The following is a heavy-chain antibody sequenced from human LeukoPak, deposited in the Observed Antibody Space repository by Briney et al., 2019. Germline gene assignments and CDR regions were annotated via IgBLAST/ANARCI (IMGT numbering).Heavy chain of an antibody. Sequence: GGSLRLSCAASGFTFSNYHMNWVRQAPGKGLEWISYITTSSSTIFYADSVKGRFTISRDNSKNTLYLQIDSLRAEDTAVYYCTKRQRNHNFDYWGQGTLVTVSS. J-gene: IGHJ4*02. CDR1: GFTFSNYH. D-gene: IGHD1-14*01. CDR2: ITTSSSTI. CDR3: TKRQRNHNFDY. V-gene: IGHV3-48*01.